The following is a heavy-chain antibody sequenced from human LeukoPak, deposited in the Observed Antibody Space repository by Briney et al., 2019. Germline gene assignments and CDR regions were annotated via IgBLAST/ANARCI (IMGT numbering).Heavy chain of an antibody. CDR2: IKSKTDGGTT. D-gene: IGHD5-12*01. Sequence: GGSLRLSCAASGFTFSSYWMSWVRQAPGKGLEWVGRIKSKTDGGTTDYAAPVKGRFTISRDDSKNTLYLQMNSLKTEDTAVYYCTTGGYGGQFDYWGQGTLVTVSS. J-gene: IGHJ4*02. CDR3: TTGGYGGQFDY. V-gene: IGHV3-15*01. CDR1: GFTFSSYW.